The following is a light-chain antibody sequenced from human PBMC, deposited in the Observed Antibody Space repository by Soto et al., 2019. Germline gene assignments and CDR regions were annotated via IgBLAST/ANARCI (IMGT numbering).Light chain of an antibody. J-gene: IGKJ2*01. Sequence: EVVMTQSPATLSVSPGERVTLSCRASQSVSDNLAWYQQKPGQAPSLLIYGASTRATTIQGRFSGSGSGTEFTLTISSLQSEDFAVYYCQQSNNWPYTFGQGTKLDIK. CDR1: QSVSDN. CDR2: GAS. V-gene: IGKV3-15*01. CDR3: QQSNNWPYT.